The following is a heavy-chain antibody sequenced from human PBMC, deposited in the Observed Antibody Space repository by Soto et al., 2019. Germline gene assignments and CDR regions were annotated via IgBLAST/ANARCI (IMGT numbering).Heavy chain of an antibody. CDR1: GFTFSSYS. J-gene: IGHJ3*02. CDR3: ARDGTTVEPDDAFDI. D-gene: IGHD4-17*01. V-gene: IGHV3-21*01. CDR2: ISSSSSYI. Sequence: EVQLVESGGGLVKPGGSLRLSCAASGFTFSSYSMNWVRQAPGKGLEWVSSISSSSSYIYYADSVKGRFTISRDNAKNSLYLQMNSLRAEDTAVYYCARDGTTVEPDDAFDIWGQGTMVTVSS.